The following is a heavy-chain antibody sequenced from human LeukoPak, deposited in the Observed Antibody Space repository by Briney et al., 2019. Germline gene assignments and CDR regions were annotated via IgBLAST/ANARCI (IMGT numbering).Heavy chain of an antibody. J-gene: IGHJ4*02. CDR3: AEIPRI. D-gene: IGHD5-24*01. CDR1: GDDIYNHY. Sequence: SETLSLTCSVSGDDIYNHYWSWVRQPPGKEPEWIAYIYYTGTTSGRTDYSPSLQSRVSISIDTSKSQFSLRLDSVTAADTAFYYCAEIPRIWGQGILVTVSS. V-gene: IGHV4-59*11. CDR2: IYYTGTTSGRT.